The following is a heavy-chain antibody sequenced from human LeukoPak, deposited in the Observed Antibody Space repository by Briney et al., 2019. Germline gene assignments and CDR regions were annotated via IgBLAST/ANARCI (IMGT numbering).Heavy chain of an antibody. D-gene: IGHD3-16*01. V-gene: IGHV3-30-3*01. Sequence: GGSLRLSCAASGFKFDRYVVHWVRQAPGKGPEWVAVISYDGNYKYYAGSVKGGFTVSRDNSKNTLYLQMNSLRAEDTAVYYCARDGAPVKYGMDVWGQGTTVTVSS. J-gene: IGHJ6*02. CDR1: GFKFDRYV. CDR3: ARDGAPVKYGMDV. CDR2: ISYDGNYK.